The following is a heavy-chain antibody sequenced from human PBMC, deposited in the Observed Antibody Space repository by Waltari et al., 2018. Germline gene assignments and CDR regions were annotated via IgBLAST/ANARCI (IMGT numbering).Heavy chain of an antibody. V-gene: IGHV1-69-2*01. Sequence: EVQLVQSGAEVKKPGATVKISCKVSGDTFTDYYIHWVQQAPGKGPEWMGLFDPEDGETIHAEKFQDRVTLTADTSTATAYMELSSLRSEDTAVYYCGTYSSDYLSYYFVDVWGKGTTVTVSS. CDR2: FDPEDGET. CDR3: GTYSSDYLSYYFVDV. J-gene: IGHJ6*04. D-gene: IGHD3-22*01. CDR1: GDTFTDYY.